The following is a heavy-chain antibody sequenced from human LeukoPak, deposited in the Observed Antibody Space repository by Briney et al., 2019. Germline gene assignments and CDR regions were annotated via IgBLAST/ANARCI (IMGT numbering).Heavy chain of an antibody. Sequence: GGSLRLSCAASGFTFNNYAMRWVRQAPGKGLEWVSTISGGGGSTYYADSVKGRFTISRDNSKNTLYLQVNSLRAEDTAVYYCAKGGKWDVTPFDYWGQGTLVTVSS. D-gene: IGHD1-26*01. CDR3: AKGGKWDVTPFDY. J-gene: IGHJ4*02. CDR1: GFTFNNYA. CDR2: ISGGGGST. V-gene: IGHV3-23*01.